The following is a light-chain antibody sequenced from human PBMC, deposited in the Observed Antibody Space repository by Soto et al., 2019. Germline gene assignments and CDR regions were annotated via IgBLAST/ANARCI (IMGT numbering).Light chain of an antibody. Sequence: DMQSAHSPSSLSASVGDRVTSTCRASLPISNYLAWYQQKPGKIPNLLIYAASTLQGGVPSRFSGSGSGTDFTLTINSLQPEDLATYYCQQLNSYPITFGQGTRLEIK. CDR1: LPISNY. CDR2: AAS. J-gene: IGKJ5*01. V-gene: IGKV1-27*01. CDR3: QQLNSYPIT.